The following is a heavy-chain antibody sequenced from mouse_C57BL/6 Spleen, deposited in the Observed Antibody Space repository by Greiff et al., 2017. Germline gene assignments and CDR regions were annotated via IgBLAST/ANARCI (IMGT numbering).Heavy chain of an antibody. Sequence: QVQLQQSGAELVKPGASVKLSCKASGYTFTSYWMHWVKQRPGRGLEWIGRIDPNSGGTKYNEKFKSKATLTVDKPSSTAYMQLSSLTSEDSAVYYCASYDYDGPYYAMDYWGQGTSVTVSS. CDR1: GYTFTSYW. D-gene: IGHD2-4*01. CDR2: IDPNSGGT. J-gene: IGHJ4*01. V-gene: IGHV1-72*01. CDR3: ASYDYDGPYYAMDY.